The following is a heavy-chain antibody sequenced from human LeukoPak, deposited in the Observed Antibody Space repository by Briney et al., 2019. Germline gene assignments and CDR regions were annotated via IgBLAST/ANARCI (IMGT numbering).Heavy chain of an antibody. CDR2: ITASGALT. J-gene: IGHJ4*02. CDR1: EFTFSSYA. Sequence: QTGGSLRLSCATSEFTFSSYALNWVRQAPGKGLEWVSGITASGALTYYADSVKGRFTISRDNSMNMVYLQMNSLRTEDTAEYYCAKDKYSWGDHGGPLDYWGRGTLVTVSS. D-gene: IGHD4-23*01. V-gene: IGHV3-23*01. CDR3: AKDKYSWGDHGGPLDY.